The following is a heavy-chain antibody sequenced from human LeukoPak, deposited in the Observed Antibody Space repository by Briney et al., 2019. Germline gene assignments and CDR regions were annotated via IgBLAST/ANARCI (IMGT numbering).Heavy chain of an antibody. CDR2: INHSGST. CDR1: GGSFSGYY. D-gene: IGHD1-14*01. CDR3: ARGRFRSPNWFDP. V-gene: IGHV4-34*01. Sequence: SETLSLTCAVYGGSFSGYYWSWIRQPPGKGLEWIGEINHSGSTNYNPSLKSRVTIPVDTSKNQFSLKLSSVTAADTAVYYCARGRFRSPNWFDPWGQGTLVTVSS. J-gene: IGHJ5*02.